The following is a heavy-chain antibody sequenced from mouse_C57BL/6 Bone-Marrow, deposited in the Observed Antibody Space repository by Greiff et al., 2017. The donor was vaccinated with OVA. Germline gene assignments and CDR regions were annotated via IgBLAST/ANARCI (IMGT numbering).Heavy chain of an antibody. Sequence: QVQLQQSGAELARPGASVKLSCKASGYTFTSYGISWVKQRTGQGLEWIGEIYPRSGNTYYNEKFKGKATLTADKSSSTAYMELRSLTSEDSAVYYCARRDELDWDAYYLDYWGQGTTVTVSS. J-gene: IGHJ2*01. CDR2: IYPRSGNT. V-gene: IGHV1-81*01. CDR3: ARRDELDWDAYYLDY. D-gene: IGHD4-1*01. CDR1: GYTFTSYG.